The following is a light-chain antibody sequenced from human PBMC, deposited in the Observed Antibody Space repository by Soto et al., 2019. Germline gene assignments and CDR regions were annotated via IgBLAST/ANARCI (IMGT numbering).Light chain of an antibody. J-gene: IGLJ1*01. CDR3: AAWDDSLTGNV. V-gene: IGLV1-44*01. CDR1: RSNIGTNT. CDR2: TEN. Sequence: QSVLTQPPSASGTPGQRVTISCSGSRSNIGTNTVNWYQQLPGTAPKLLIYTENQRPSGVPARFSGSNSGTSASLAISGLQSEDEADYYCAAWDDSLTGNVFGPGTKLTVL.